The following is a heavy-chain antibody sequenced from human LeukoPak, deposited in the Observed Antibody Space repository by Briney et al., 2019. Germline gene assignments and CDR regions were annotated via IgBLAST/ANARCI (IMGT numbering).Heavy chain of an antibody. CDR2: INPNNGGT. Sequence: ASVKVSCKASGYTFTGYYIQRVRQAPGQGLEWMGWINPNNGGTRNAQKFQGRVTMTRDTSISTAYLELSSLRSDDTAVYYCARSPDVLLWLGDYLGGYDPWGQGTLVTVSS. D-gene: IGHD3-10*01. CDR3: ARSPDVLLWLGDYLGGYDP. J-gene: IGHJ5*02. CDR1: GYTFTGYY. V-gene: IGHV1-2*02.